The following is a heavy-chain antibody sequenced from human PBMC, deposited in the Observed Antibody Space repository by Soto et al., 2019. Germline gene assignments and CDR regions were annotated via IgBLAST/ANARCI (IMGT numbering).Heavy chain of an antibody. D-gene: IGHD7-27*01. J-gene: IGHJ3*02. CDR3: ARGGAELTGDPLDAFDI. CDR2: INHSGST. CDR1: GGSFSGYY. Sequence: QSQTLSLTCAVYGGSFSGYYWSWIRQPPGKGLEWIGEINHSGSTNYNPSLKSRVTISVDTSKNQFSLKLSSVTAADTAVYYCARGGAELTGDPLDAFDIWGQGTMVTVSS. V-gene: IGHV4-34*01.